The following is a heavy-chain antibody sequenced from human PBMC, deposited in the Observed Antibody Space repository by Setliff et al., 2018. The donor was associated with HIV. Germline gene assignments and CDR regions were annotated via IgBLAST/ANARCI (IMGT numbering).Heavy chain of an antibody. CDR1: GGSISTRNW. V-gene: IGHV4-4*02. J-gene: IGHJ6*03. Sequence: PSETLSLTCAVSGGSISTRNWWSWVRQAPGKGLEWMGEIYHSGSTNYNPSLQSRVTISVDKFKNQFSLKLNSLTAADTAVYYCAREIQFSATTYYYYYMDDWGRGTTVTVSS. CDR2: IYHSGST. D-gene: IGHD5-18*01. CDR3: AREIQFSATTYYYYYMDD.